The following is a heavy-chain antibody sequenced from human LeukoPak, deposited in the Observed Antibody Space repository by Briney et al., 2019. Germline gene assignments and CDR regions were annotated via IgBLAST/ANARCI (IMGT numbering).Heavy chain of an antibody. J-gene: IGHJ6*02. D-gene: IGHD3-9*01. CDR2: IKQDGSEK. V-gene: IGHV3-7*01. CDR1: GFTFSSYW. Sequence: PGGSLRLSCAAPGFTFSSYWMSWVRQAPGKGLEWVANIKQDGSEKYYVDSVKGRFTISRDNAKNSLYLQMNSLRAEDTAVYYCARYRELRYFDWLFSDFYYYYGMDVWGQGTTVTVSS. CDR3: ARYRELRYFDWLFSDFYYYYGMDV.